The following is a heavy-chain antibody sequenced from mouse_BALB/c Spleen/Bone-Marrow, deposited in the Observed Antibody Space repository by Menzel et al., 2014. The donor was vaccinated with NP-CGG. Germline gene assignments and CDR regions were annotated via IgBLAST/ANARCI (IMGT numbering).Heavy chain of an antibody. Sequence: EVKLQESGPELVKPGASVKVSCKASGYAFTSYNMFWVKQSHGKNLEWIGYIDPYNGGTSYNQKFKGKATLTVDKSSSTAYMHLNSLTSEDSAVYYCARSRDVGYFDYWGQGTTLTVSS. CDR3: ARSRDVGYFDY. J-gene: IGHJ2*01. D-gene: IGHD3-3*01. CDR2: IDPYNGGT. V-gene: IGHV1S135*01. CDR1: GYAFTSYN.